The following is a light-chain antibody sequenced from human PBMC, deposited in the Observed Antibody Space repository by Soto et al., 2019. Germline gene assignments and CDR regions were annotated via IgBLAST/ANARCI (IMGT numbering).Light chain of an antibody. V-gene: IGLV2-14*03. CDR2: DVS. J-gene: IGLJ1*01. CDR1: SSDVGGYNY. Sequence: QSALTQPASVSGSPGQSITISCTGTSSDVGGYNYVSWYQQHPGKVPKLMIYDVSNRPSGVSNRFSGSKSGNTASLTISGLQAEDEADYYCSSYTSSSTYVFGTGTKLTV. CDR3: SSYTSSSTYV.